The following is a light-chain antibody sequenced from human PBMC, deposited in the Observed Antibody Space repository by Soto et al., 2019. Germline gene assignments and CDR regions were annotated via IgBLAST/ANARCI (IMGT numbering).Light chain of an antibody. CDR3: AAWDDSLNGVV. CDR2: SNS. Sequence: QSVLTQPPSASGTPGQWVTISCSGSSSNIGSNTVNWYQQLPGTAPKLLMYSNSQRPSGVPDRFSGSKSGTSASLAISGLQSEDEADYYCAAWDDSLNGVVFGGGTKVTVL. J-gene: IGLJ2*01. CDR1: SSNIGSNT. V-gene: IGLV1-44*01.